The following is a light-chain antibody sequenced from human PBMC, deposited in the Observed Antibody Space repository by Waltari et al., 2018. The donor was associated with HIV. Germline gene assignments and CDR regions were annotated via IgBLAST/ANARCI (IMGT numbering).Light chain of an antibody. CDR2: DDS. Sequence: YVLTQPPSVSVAPGQTARITCGGDNIAGRKVHWYQRRPGQAPALVVFDDSDRPSGIPERFSGSISGNTATLIISRVEDGDEADYYCQVWEESNGQVVFGGGTRLTVL. V-gene: IGLV3-21*02. J-gene: IGLJ2*01. CDR1: NIAGRK. CDR3: QVWEESNGQVV.